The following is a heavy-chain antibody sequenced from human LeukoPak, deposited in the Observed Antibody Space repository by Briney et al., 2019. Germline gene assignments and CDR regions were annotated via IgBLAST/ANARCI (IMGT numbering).Heavy chain of an antibody. V-gene: IGHV3-33*01. CDR1: GFTFSSYG. CDR2: IWYDGSNK. J-gene: IGHJ6*03. Sequence: GGSLRLSCAASGFTFSSYGMHWVRQAPGKGLEWVAVIWYDGSNKYYADSVKGRFTISRDNANNSLYLQMNSLRAEDTAIYYCAGAPTGDYYYYYYMDVWGKGTTVTVSS. CDR3: AGAPTGDYYYYYYMDV. D-gene: IGHD3-9*01.